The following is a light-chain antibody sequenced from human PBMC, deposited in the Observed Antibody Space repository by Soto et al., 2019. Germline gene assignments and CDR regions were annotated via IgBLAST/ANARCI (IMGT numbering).Light chain of an antibody. Sequence: ETVLTQSPGTLSLSPGERATLFCRSSQSVSSNLAWCQQIPGQAPRLLIYGASNRATGIPARVSGSGSGTDFTLTISSLEPEDFAVYYCQQRSNWPLTFGGGTKVDI. CDR2: GAS. V-gene: IGKV3-11*01. CDR3: QQRSNWPLT. J-gene: IGKJ4*01. CDR1: QSVSSN.